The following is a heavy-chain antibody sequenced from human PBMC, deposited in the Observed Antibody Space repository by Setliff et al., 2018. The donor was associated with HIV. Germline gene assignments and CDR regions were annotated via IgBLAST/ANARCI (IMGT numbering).Heavy chain of an antibody. CDR2: VYQSGST. CDR3: ARHGPLGYCSNGVCYSSEPNFAFDI. D-gene: IGHD2-8*01. V-gene: IGHV4-39*01. CDR1: GASISNSNSY. Sequence: SETLSLTCTVYGASISNSNSYWGWIRQPPGKRLEWLGSVYQSGSTSYNPSLSSRLTISVDTSKNQVSLRLSSVTAADTAVYYCARHGPLGYCSNGVCYSSEPNFAFDIWGQGTMVTVSS. J-gene: IGHJ3*02.